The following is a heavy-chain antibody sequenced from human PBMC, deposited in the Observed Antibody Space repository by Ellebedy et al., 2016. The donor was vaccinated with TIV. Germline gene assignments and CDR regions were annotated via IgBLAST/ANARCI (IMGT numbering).Heavy chain of an antibody. Sequence: GGSLRLXCAASGFTFSSYAMSWVRQAPGKGLEWVSAISGSGGSTYYADSVKGRFTISRDNSKNTLYLQMNSLRAEDTAVYYCAKPLYSYYYYGMDVWGQGTTVTVSS. CDR2: ISGSGGST. CDR1: GFTFSSYA. J-gene: IGHJ6*02. V-gene: IGHV3-23*01. D-gene: IGHD2-2*02. CDR3: AKPLYSYYYYGMDV.